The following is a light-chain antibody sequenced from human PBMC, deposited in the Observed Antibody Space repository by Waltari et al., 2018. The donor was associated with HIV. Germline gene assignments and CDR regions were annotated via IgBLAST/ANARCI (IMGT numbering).Light chain of an antibody. Sequence: DIQMTQSPSTLSASVGDGVTISCRARQTINNWLAWYQQKPGQAPKLLIYQASKLESGVPSRFRGTRSGTEFTLTISSLQPDDFATYYCQQYNTFPYTFGQGTKLEIK. V-gene: IGKV1-5*03. J-gene: IGKJ2*01. CDR1: QTINNW. CDR3: QQYNTFPYT. CDR2: QAS.